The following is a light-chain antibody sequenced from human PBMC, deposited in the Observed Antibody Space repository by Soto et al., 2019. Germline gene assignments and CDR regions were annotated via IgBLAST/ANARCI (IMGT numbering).Light chain of an antibody. CDR2: EVS. V-gene: IGLV2-14*01. Sequence: QSVLAQPASVSGSPGHSITISCTGTSSDVGRYNYVSWYQQHPGKAPKLMIHEVSYRPSGVSSRFSGSKSGNTASLTISGLQAEDEAEYHCCSYTNRATYVFGTGTKVTVL. CDR3: CSYTNRATYV. J-gene: IGLJ1*01. CDR1: SSDVGRYNY.